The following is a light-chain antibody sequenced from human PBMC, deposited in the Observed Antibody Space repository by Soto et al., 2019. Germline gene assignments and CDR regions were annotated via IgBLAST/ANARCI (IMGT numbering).Light chain of an antibody. V-gene: IGKV3-20*01. CDR1: QTVRNNY. Sequence: EFVLTQSPGTLSLSPGARATLSCRARQTVRNNYLAWYQQKPGQAPRLLIYGASSRATGIPDRFSGSGSGTDFTLTISRLEPEDFAVYYCQQYNNWPRTFGQGTKVDI. CDR3: QQYNNWPRT. J-gene: IGKJ1*01. CDR2: GAS.